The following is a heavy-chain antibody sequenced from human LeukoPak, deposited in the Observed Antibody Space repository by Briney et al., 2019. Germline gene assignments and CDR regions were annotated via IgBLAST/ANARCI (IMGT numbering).Heavy chain of an antibody. V-gene: IGHV3-30*18. D-gene: IGHD3-22*01. Sequence: PGGSLRLSCAASGFSFSYFAMHWVRQAPGKGLEWVAVISYDGRIQYYADSVKGRFTISRDNSKNTLYLQMSSLGAEDTAAYYCAKDWAYYDSSGYYFDYWGQGTLVTVSS. CDR2: ISYDGRIQ. J-gene: IGHJ4*02. CDR3: AKDWAYYDSSGYYFDY. CDR1: GFSFSYFA.